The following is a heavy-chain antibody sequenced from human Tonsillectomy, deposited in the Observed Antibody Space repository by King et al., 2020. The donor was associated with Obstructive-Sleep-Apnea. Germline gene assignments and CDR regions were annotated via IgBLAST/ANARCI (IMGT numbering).Heavy chain of an antibody. CDR1: GFTFSDYY. J-gene: IGHJ3*02. CDR3: ASDRRPGIAVAGKELRGHDAFDI. D-gene: IGHD6-19*01. V-gene: IGHV3-11*06. Sequence: VQLVESGGGLVKPGGSLRLSCAASGFTFSDYYMSWIRQAPGKGLEWVSYISSSSSYTNYADSVKGRFTISRDNAKNSLYLQMNSLRAEDPAVYYCASDRRPGIAVAGKELRGHDAFDIWGQGTMVTVSS. CDR2: ISSSSSYT.